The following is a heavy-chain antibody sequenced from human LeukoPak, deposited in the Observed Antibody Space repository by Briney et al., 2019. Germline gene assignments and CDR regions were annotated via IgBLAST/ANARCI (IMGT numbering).Heavy chain of an antibody. CDR3: TKKRTTSVTDWFDP. J-gene: IGHJ5*02. Sequence: GGSLRLSCTASGFTFSSYAMTWVRQAPGKGLECVSVISGIGTTTYYADSVKGRFTISRDNSKNTLFLQTNSLRVEDTATYYCTKKRTTSVTDWFDPWGQGTLVTVSS. V-gene: IGHV3-23*01. CDR2: ISGIGTTT. D-gene: IGHD4-17*01. CDR1: GFTFSSYA.